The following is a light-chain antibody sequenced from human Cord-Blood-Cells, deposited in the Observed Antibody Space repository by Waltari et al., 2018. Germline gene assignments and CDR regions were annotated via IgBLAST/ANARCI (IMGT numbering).Light chain of an antibody. J-gene: IGLJ1*01. Sequence: QSVLTQPPSASGTPGQRVTISCSGSSSNIGSNYVYWYQQLPGTAPKLLTYRNNQRPSGVPDRFSGSTSGTSASLAISGLRSEDEADYYCAAWDDSLSGYVFGTGTKVTVL. V-gene: IGLV1-47*01. CDR2: RNN. CDR1: SSNIGSNY. CDR3: AAWDDSLSGYV.